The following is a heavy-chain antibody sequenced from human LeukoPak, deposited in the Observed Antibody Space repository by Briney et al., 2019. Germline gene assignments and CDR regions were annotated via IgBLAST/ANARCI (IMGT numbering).Heavy chain of an antibody. CDR3: ARVGSAYCGGDCYSGPLYFDY. D-gene: IGHD2-21*02. CDR2: ISSSGSTK. CDR1: GFTFSDYY. J-gene: IGHJ4*02. V-gene: IGHV3-11*01. Sequence: GGSLRLSCAASGFTFSDYYMSWIRQAPGKGLEWVSYISSSGSTKYYADSVKGRFTISRDNAKNSLYLQMNSLRAEDTAVYYCARVGSAYCGGDCYSGPLYFDYWGQGTLVTVSS.